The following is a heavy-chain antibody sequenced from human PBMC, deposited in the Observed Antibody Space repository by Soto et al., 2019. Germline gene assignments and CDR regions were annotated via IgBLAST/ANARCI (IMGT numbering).Heavy chain of an antibody. CDR3: ARVEGTSSLWFGE. CDR1: GDSVTSGSIY. Sequence: QVQLQESGPGLVKPSETLSLTCTVSGDSVTSGSIYWSWIRQPPGKGLEWIGYVHYTGSTNYNPSLKSRVAISVDTSKNQFSLKLSSVTAADTAVYYCARVEGTSSLWFGEWGQGTLVTVSS. D-gene: IGHD3-10*01. CDR2: VHYTGST. J-gene: IGHJ4*02. V-gene: IGHV4-61*01.